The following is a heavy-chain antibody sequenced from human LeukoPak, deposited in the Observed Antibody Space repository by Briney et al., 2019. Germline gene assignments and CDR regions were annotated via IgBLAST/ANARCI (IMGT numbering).Heavy chain of an antibody. D-gene: IGHD3-10*01. CDR2: MNPNSGNT. Sequence: GASVKVSCKASGYTFTSYDINWVRQATGQGLEWMGWMNPNSGNTGFAQKFQGRVTMTRNTSISTAYMELSSLRSEDTAVYYCARGLWFGELYHYGMDVWGQGTTVTVSS. CDR3: ARGLWFGELYHYGMDV. CDR1: GYTFTSYD. J-gene: IGHJ6*02. V-gene: IGHV1-8*01.